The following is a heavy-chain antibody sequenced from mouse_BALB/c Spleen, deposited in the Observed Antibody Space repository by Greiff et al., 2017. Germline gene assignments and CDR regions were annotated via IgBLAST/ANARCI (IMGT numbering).Heavy chain of an antibody. CDR2: IDPANGNT. D-gene: IGHD1-1*01. CDR1: GFNIKDTY. V-gene: IGHV14-3*02. Sequence: EVKLMESGAELVKPGASVKLSCTASGFNIKDTYMHWVKQRPEQGLEWSGRIDPANGNTKYDPKFQGKATITADTSSNTAYLQLSSLTSEDTAVYDCARSDGSSYVADWGQGTLVTVSA. J-gene: IGHJ3*01. CDR3: ARSDGSSYVAD.